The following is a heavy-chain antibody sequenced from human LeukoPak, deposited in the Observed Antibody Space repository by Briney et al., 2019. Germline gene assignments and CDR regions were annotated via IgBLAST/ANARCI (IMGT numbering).Heavy chain of an antibody. J-gene: IGHJ5*02. Sequence: GSLRLSCAASGFTFSSYSMNWIRQPPGKGLEWIGYISHSGNTNYNPSLKSRLTISVDTSKNQFSLKLSSVTAADTAVYYCARRGDWFDPWGQGTLVTVSS. D-gene: IGHD3-16*01. V-gene: IGHV4-59*08. CDR1: GFTFSSYS. CDR3: ARRGDWFDP. CDR2: ISHSGNT.